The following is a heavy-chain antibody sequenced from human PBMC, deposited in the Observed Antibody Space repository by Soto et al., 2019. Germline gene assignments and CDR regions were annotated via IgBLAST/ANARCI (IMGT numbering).Heavy chain of an antibody. D-gene: IGHD6-13*01. CDR2: VSYDGSNT. Sequence: QVQLVESGGDVVQPGRSLRLSCAASGFTSRSYTMHWVRQAPGKGLEWVAVVSYDGSNTHYADSVKGRFTISRDNSKNTFFILINRLRVEFTAVYYCARLNTRWISSQGDVWGQGTTVTVSS. J-gene: IGHJ6*02. V-gene: IGHV3-30*14. CDR1: GFTSRSYT. CDR3: ARLNTRWISSQGDV.